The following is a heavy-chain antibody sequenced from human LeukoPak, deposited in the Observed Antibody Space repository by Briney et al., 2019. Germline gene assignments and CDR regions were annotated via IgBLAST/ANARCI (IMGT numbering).Heavy chain of an antibody. CDR3: ARDPLTYYDFWSGYPPPYMDV. J-gene: IGHJ6*02. D-gene: IGHD3-3*01. CDR1: GYTFTGYY. V-gene: IGHV1-2*02. CDR2: INPNSGGT. Sequence: ASVKVSCKASGYTFTGYYMHWVRQAPGQGLEWMGWINPNSGGTNYAQKFQGRVTMTRDTSISTAYMELRSLRSDDTAVYYCARDPLTYYDFWSGYPPPYMDVWGQGTTVTVSS.